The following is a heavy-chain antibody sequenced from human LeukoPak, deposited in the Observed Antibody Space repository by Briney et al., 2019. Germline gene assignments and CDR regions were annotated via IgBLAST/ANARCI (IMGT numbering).Heavy chain of an antibody. D-gene: IGHD2-15*01. CDR1: GFTFSNYW. J-gene: IGHJ6*02. CDR2: IKQDGSEK. CDR3: ARDQGVVEYYYYGMDV. V-gene: IGHV3-7*01. Sequence: GGSLRLSCAASGFTFSNYWMSWVRQAPGKGLEWVANIKQDGSEKYYVDSVKGRFTISRDNSKNTLYLQMNSLRAEDTAVYYCARDQGVVEYYYYGMDVWGQGTTVTVSS.